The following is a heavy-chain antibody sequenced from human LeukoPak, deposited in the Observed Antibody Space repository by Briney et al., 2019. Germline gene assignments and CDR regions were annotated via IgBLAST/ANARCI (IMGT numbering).Heavy chain of an antibody. V-gene: IGHV3-23*01. D-gene: IGHD2-15*01. CDR1: GFTFSSYA. Sequence: GGSLRLSCAASGFTFSSYAMSWVRQAPGKGLEWVSAISGSGGSTYYADSVKGRFTISRDNSKNTLYLQMNSLRAEDTAVYYCAKRSRDVVLGYMDVWGKGTTVTVS. CDR3: AKRSRDVVLGYMDV. J-gene: IGHJ6*03. CDR2: ISGSGGST.